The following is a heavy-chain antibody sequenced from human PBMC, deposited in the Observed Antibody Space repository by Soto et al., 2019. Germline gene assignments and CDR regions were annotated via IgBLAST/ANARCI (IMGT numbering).Heavy chain of an antibody. Sequence: SETLSLTCAVYGGSFSGYYWSWIRQPPGKGLEWIGEINHSGSTNYNPSLKSRVTISVDTSKNQFSLKLSSVTAADTAVYYCARGGYYDSTSMDVWGQGTTVTVSS. CDR1: GGSFSGYY. J-gene: IGHJ6*02. V-gene: IGHV4-34*01. CDR3: ARGGYYDSTSMDV. CDR2: INHSGST. D-gene: IGHD3-22*01.